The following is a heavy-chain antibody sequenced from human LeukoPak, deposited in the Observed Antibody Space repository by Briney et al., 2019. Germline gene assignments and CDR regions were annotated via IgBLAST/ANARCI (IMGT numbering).Heavy chain of an antibody. Sequence: SETLSLTCTVSGGSISSYYWSWIRQPPGKGLEWIGYIYYSGSTNYNPSLKSRVTISVDTSKNQFSLKLSSVTAADTAVYYCARVAHSYNEYSSSWALDYWGQGTLVTVSS. J-gene: IGHJ4*02. CDR3: ARVAHSYNEYSSSWALDY. CDR1: GGSISSYY. V-gene: IGHV4-59*12. D-gene: IGHD6-6*01. CDR2: IYYSGST.